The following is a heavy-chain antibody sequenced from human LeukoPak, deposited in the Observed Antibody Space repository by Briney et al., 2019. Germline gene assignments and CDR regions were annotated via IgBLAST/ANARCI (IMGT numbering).Heavy chain of an antibody. J-gene: IGHJ6*03. CDR2: ISYRGNT. CDR3: ARKFPPLRDGYIDV. CDR1: GGSISRYY. V-gene: IGHV4-59*01. Sequence: SETLSLTCTVSGGSISRYYWSWIRQAPGKGLEWIGHISYRGNTNYNPSLKSRVTMSVDTSQNQFSLKLTSVTAADTAVYFCARKFPPLRDGYIDVWGTRTTVTVSS. D-gene: IGHD5-24*01.